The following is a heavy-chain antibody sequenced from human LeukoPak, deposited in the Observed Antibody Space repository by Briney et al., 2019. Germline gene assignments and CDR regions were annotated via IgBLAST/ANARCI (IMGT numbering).Heavy chain of an antibody. Sequence: HSGGSLRLSCAASGFTFSSYAMSLVRQAPGKGLEWVSAISGSGGSTYYADSVKGRFTISRDNSKTTLYLQMNSLRAEDTAVYYCAKGGASQEYNWFDPWGQGTLVTVSS. CDR3: AKGGASQEYNWFDP. D-gene: IGHD2-2*01. CDR1: GFTFSSYA. J-gene: IGHJ5*02. V-gene: IGHV3-23*01. CDR2: ISGSGGST.